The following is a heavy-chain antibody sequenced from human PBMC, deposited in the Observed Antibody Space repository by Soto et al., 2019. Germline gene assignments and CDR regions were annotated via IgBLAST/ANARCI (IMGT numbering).Heavy chain of an antibody. CDR3: ARAVNSGWVYWFDP. CDR2: IGSSTTI. D-gene: IGHD6-19*01. Sequence: PGGSLRLSCAASGFTFSAYSMNWVRQAPGKGLEWVSYIGSSTTIYYADSVKGRFTISRDNAKNSLYLQMNSLRAEDTAVYYCARAVNSGWVYWFDPWGQGPLVTVSS. CDR1: GFTFSAYS. J-gene: IGHJ5*02. V-gene: IGHV3-48*01.